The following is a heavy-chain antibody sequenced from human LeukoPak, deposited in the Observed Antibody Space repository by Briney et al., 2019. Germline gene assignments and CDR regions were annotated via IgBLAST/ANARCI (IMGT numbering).Heavy chain of an antibody. Sequence: GGSLRPSCAASGFTFSNYAMSWVRQAPGKGLEWVSAISGSGGSTYYADSVKGRFTISRDNSKNTLYLQMNSLRAEDTAVYYCAKETNKWEPRRYAFDIWGQGTMVTVSS. D-gene: IGHD1-26*01. J-gene: IGHJ3*02. CDR2: ISGSGGST. CDR1: GFTFSNYA. V-gene: IGHV3-23*01. CDR3: AKETNKWEPRRYAFDI.